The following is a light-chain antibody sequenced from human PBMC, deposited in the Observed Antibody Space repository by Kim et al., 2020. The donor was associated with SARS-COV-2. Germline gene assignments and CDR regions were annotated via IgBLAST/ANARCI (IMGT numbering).Light chain of an antibody. CDR1: SSDVGGYNY. CDR3: SSYTSSSTLV. J-gene: IGLJ1*01. Sequence: GRSIAIACTGTSSDVGGYNYVSWYQEHPGKAPKLMIYDVSNRPSGVSNRFSGSKSGNTASLTISGLRAEDEAEYYCSSYTSSSTLVFGTGTKVTVL. V-gene: IGLV2-14*03. CDR2: DVS.